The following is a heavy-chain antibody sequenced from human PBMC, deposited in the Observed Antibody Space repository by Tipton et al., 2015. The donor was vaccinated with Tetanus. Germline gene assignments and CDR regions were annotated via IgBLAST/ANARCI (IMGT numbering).Heavy chain of an antibody. V-gene: IGHV3-7*01. J-gene: IGHJ4*02. CDR1: GFTFRSYW. CDR3: AKDLEMVALDY. Sequence: SLRLSCVASGFTFRSYWMSWVRQAPGKGLEWVANIKEDGSEMYYADSVKGRFTISRDNARNSLSVHMNSLTAEDTAVYYCAKDLEMVALDYWGLGTLVTVAS. CDR2: IKEDGSEM. D-gene: IGHD5-12*01.